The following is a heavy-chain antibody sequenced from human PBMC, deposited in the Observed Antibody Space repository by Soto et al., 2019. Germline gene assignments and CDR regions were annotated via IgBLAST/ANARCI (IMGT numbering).Heavy chain of an antibody. CDR2: IIPIFGTA. V-gene: IGHV1-69*01. Sequence: QVQLVQSGAEVKKPGSSVKVSCKASGGTFSSYAISWVRQAPGQGLEWMGGIIPIFGTANYAQKFQGRVTITADESTSTAYMEVGSLRSEYTAVYYCALSVVVVAANVIVYWGQGTLVTGSS. CDR3: ALSVVVVAANVIVY. CDR1: GGTFSSYA. D-gene: IGHD2-15*01. J-gene: IGHJ4*02.